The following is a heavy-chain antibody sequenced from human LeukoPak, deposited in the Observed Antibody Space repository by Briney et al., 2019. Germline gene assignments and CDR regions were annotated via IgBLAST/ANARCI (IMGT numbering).Heavy chain of an antibody. CDR3: AKERGNWFDP. CDR2: ISWNSGSI. Sequence: GGSLRLSCAASGFTFDDYAMHWVRQAPGKGLEWVSGISWNSGSIGYADSVKGRFTISRDNAKDSLYLHMNSLRAEDTALYYCAKERGNWFDPWGQGTLVTVSS. V-gene: IGHV3-9*01. CDR1: GFTFDDYA. J-gene: IGHJ5*02.